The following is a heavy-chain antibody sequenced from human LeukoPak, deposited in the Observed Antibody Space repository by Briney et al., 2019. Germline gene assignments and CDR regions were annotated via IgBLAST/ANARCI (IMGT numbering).Heavy chain of an antibody. V-gene: IGHV1-18*01. CDR1: GYTFTSYG. D-gene: IGHD5-18*01. J-gene: IGHJ4*02. Sequence: ASVKVSCKASGYTFTSYGISWVRQAPGQGLEWMGWISAYNGNTNYAQKLQGRVTMTTDTSTSTAYMELRSLRSDDTAVYYCARALFRGYTYGSSHPYFYSWGQGPLVPVSS. CDR2: ISAYNGNT. CDR3: ARALFRGYTYGSSHPYFYS.